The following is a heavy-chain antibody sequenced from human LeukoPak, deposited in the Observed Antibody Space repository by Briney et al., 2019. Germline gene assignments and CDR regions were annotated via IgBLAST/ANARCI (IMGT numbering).Heavy chain of an antibody. J-gene: IGHJ5*02. V-gene: IGHV4-59*01. CDR3: AREVNPNTNLANWFDP. CDR2: IYYSGST. CDR1: GGSISSYY. D-gene: IGHD4-11*01. Sequence: SETLSLTCTVSGGSISSYYWSWIRQPPGKGLEWIGYIYYSGSTNYNPSLKSRVTISVDTSKNQFSLKLSSVAAAHTPVYYCAREVNPNTNLANWFDPWGQGTLVTVSS.